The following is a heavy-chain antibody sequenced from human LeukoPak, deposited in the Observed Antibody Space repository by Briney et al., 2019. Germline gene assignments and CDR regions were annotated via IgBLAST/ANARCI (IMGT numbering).Heavy chain of an antibody. D-gene: IGHD6-25*01. J-gene: IGHJ4*02. CDR3: ARDSGGSGFDS. V-gene: IGHV3-33*01. CDR2: IYYDGSNK. Sequence: GGSLRLSCAASGFTFSSYGMHWVRQAPGKGLEWVAVIYYDGSNKYYADSVKGRFTISRDNSKNTLYLQMNSLRAEDAAVYYCARDSGGSGFDSWGQGTLVTVYS. CDR1: GFTFSSYG.